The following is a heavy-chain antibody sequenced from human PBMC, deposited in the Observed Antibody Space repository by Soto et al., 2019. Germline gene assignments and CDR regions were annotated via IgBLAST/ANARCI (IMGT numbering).Heavy chain of an antibody. J-gene: IGHJ5*02. V-gene: IGHV3-23*01. CDR2: ISASSHDT. D-gene: IGHD3-10*01. Sequence: EVQLWEAGGGLVQPGGSLRLSCEASGFTFSSYAMGWVRQAPGKGLEWVSTISASSHDTYYADSVKGRFTISRDNSKNSLYVQMNSLRAEDTAIYYWAKFRITMVRGVTIDTWGQGTLVTVSS. CDR1: GFTFSSYA. CDR3: AKFRITMVRGVTIDT.